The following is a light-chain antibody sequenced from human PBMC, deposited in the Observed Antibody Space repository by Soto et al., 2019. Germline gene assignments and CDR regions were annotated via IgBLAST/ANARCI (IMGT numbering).Light chain of an antibody. J-gene: IGKJ1*01. Sequence: EIVLTQSPGTLSLSPGERTTLSCRASRTVTSNYLAWYQQNPGQAPRLLIYGASTRATGIPDWFSSSAAGTFFSLTISRLEPEDFAVYYCQQYGSSPRTFGQGTRVEIK. CDR3: QQYGSSPRT. CDR1: RTVTSNY. CDR2: GAS. V-gene: IGKV3-20*01.